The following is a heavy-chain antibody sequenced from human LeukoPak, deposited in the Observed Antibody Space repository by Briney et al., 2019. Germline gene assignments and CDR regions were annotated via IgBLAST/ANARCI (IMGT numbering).Heavy chain of an antibody. Sequence: PGGSLRLSCAASGFTFSDYYMSWIRQAPGKGLEWVSYISSSSYTNYADSVKGRFTISRDNAKNSLYLQMSSLRAEDTAVYYCARDGLNYYGDYDSWYFDLWGRGTLVTVSS. J-gene: IGHJ2*01. CDR2: ISSSSYT. CDR3: ARDGLNYYGDYDSWYFDL. CDR1: GFTFSDYY. V-gene: IGHV3-11*06. D-gene: IGHD4-17*01.